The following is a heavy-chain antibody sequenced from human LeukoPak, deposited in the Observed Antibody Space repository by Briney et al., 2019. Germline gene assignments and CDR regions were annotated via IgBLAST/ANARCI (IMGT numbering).Heavy chain of an antibody. Sequence: GGSLRLSCAASRFTFSKAWMSWVRQAPGKGLEWVGQIKSKTDGGTTDYAAPVKGRFTISRDDSKNSLYLLMNSLKTEDTAVYYCTTEDYGDYVPDYWGQGTLVTVSS. V-gene: IGHV3-15*01. CDR2: IKSKTDGGTT. CDR3: TTEDYGDYVPDY. CDR1: RFTFSKAW. J-gene: IGHJ4*02. D-gene: IGHD4-17*01.